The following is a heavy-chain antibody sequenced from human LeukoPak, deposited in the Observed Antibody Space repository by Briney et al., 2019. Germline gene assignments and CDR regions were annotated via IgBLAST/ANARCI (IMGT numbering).Heavy chain of an antibody. CDR2: IYYSGST. Sequence: SETLSLTCTVSGGSISSSRYYWGWIRQPPGKGLEWIGSIYYSGSTYYNPSLKSRVTISVDTSKIQFSLKLSSVTAADTAVYYCARDGSGNSNYFDFWGQGTLVTVSS. CDR1: GGSISSSRYY. J-gene: IGHJ4*02. D-gene: IGHD3-10*01. V-gene: IGHV4-39*07. CDR3: ARDGSGNSNYFDF.